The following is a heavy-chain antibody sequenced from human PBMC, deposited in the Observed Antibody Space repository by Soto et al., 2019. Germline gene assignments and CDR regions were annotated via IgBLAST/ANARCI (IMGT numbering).Heavy chain of an antibody. CDR3: ARDPISGSFDF. V-gene: IGHV3-48*02. CDR2: IAGGGHTI. D-gene: IGHD6-19*01. Sequence: GGSLRLSCAASGFPFHSYSMNWVRQAPGRGLEWVSYIAGGGHTIYYADSVKGRFTISRDDAKSSLYLQMNSLRDDDTAIYYCARDPISGSFDFWGQGTLVTVSS. J-gene: IGHJ4*02. CDR1: GFPFHSYS.